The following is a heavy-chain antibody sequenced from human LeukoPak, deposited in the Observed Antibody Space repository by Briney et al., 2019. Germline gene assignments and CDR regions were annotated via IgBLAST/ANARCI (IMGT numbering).Heavy chain of an antibody. CDR3: ARGSVVVPAASSFIDY. Sequence: GASVKVSCKASGYTFTSYDINWVRQATGQGLEWVRWMNPNSGNTGYAQKFQGRVTMTRNTSISTAYMELSSLRSEDTAVYYCARGSVVVPAASSFIDYWGQGTLVTVSS. V-gene: IGHV1-8*01. D-gene: IGHD2-2*01. CDR2: MNPNSGNT. CDR1: GYTFTSYD. J-gene: IGHJ4*02.